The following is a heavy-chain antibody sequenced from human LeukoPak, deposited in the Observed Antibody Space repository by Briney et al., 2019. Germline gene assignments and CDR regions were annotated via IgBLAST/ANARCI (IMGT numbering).Heavy chain of an antibody. J-gene: IGHJ4*02. CDR3: ARGVDTDYFDY. V-gene: IGHV1-2*02. CDR2: INPNSGGT. Sequence: ASMKVSCETFGYTFTDHYTHWVRQAPGQGLEWMGWINPNSGGTKYAEKFQGRVTMTRDTSTSTGYMEVSRLRYDDTAVYYCARGVDTDYFDYWGQGTLVTVSS. CDR1: GYTFTDHY. D-gene: IGHD5-18*01.